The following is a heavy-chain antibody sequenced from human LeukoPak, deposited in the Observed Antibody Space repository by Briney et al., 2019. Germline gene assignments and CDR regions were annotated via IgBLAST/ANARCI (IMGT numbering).Heavy chain of an antibody. CDR3: ARLDYDSSGYNWFDP. D-gene: IGHD3-22*01. CDR1: GGSISSSSYY. V-gene: IGHV4-39*01. J-gene: IGHJ5*02. CDR2: IYYSGST. Sequence: PSETLSLTCTVSGGSISSSSYYWGWIRQPPGKGLEWIGSIYYSGSTYYNPSLKSRVTISVDTSKNQFSLKLSSVTAADTAVYYCARLDYDSSGYNWFDPWGQGTLVTVSS.